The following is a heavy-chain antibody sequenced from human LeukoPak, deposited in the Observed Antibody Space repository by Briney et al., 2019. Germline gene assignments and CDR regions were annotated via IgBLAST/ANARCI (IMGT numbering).Heavy chain of an antibody. J-gene: IGHJ4*02. CDR1: GFTFSSYE. V-gene: IGHV3-48*03. CDR3: ARGSRITMFGVVKFDY. Sequence: GRSLRLSCAASGFTFSSYEMNWVRQAPGKGLEWVSDISSSGSTIYYAASVKGRFTISRDNAKNSLYLQMNSLRAEDTGVYYCARGSRITMFGVVKFDYWGQGTLVTVSS. CDR2: ISSSGSTI. D-gene: IGHD3-3*01.